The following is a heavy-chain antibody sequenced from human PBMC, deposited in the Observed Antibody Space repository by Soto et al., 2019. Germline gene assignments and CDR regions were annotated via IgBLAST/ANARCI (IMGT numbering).Heavy chain of an antibody. J-gene: IGHJ4*02. Sequence: EVQLLESGGGLVQPGGSLRLSCAASGFTFSTYAMSWVRQAPGKGLEWVAAISGRDGSTYYADSVKGRFTISRDSSKNTLYLQMNSLRAEDTAVYYCAKDRLSGSYHRYVDSWGQGTLVTVSS. CDR2: ISGRDGST. CDR1: GFTFSTYA. V-gene: IGHV3-23*01. D-gene: IGHD1-26*01. CDR3: AKDRLSGSYHRYVDS.